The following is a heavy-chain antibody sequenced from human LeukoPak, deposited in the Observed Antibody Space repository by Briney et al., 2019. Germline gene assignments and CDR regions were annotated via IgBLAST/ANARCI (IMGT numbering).Heavy chain of an antibody. CDR3: ASRWYSSDDAFDI. Sequence: SETLSLTCTVSGGSISSYYWSWIRQPPGKGLEWIGYIYYSGSTNYNPSLESRVTISVDTSKNQFSLKLSSVTAADTAVYYCASRWYSSDDAFDIWGQGTMVTVSS. CDR1: GGSISSYY. J-gene: IGHJ3*02. V-gene: IGHV4-59*01. CDR2: IYYSGST. D-gene: IGHD6-19*01.